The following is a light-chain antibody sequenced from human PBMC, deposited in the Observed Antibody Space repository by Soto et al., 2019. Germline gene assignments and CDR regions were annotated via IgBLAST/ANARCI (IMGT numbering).Light chain of an antibody. Sequence: QSALTQPASVSGSPGQSITISCTGTLRDVGDYNYVSWYQQHPGKVPKLIIYDVTNRPSGVSNRFSGSKSGNTASLNISGLQAEDEADYYCSSYISSDTLVMFVGGTKLTVL. CDR1: LRDVGDYNY. J-gene: IGLJ3*02. CDR3: SSYISSDTLVM. CDR2: DVT. V-gene: IGLV2-14*03.